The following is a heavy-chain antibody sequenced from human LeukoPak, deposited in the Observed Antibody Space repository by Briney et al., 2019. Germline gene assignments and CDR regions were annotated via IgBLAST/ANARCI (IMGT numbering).Heavy chain of an antibody. CDR3: ARHWETSSWYVDY. CDR2: IFYSGNT. D-gene: IGHD6-13*01. CDR1: GGSITHYY. Sequence: PSETLPLTCTVSGGSITHYYWSWIRQPPGKGLEWIGYIFYSGNTNYNPSLKSRVTISVDTSKNQFSLKLSSVTAADTAVYYCARHWETSSWYVDYWGQGTLVTVSS. V-gene: IGHV4-59*08. J-gene: IGHJ4*02.